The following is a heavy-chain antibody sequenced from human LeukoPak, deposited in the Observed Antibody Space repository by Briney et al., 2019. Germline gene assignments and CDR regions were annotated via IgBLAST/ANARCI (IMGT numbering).Heavy chain of an antibody. CDR2: MHYIGSS. D-gene: IGHD6-13*01. Sequence: SETLSLTCTVSGGSVSSHTYYWGWIRQPPGKGLEWIGSMHYIGSSYYSPSLKSRVTISIDTSKNQFSLKLSSVTAADTAVYYCARGTSSWYFGTDAFDIWGQGTMVTVSS. J-gene: IGHJ3*02. CDR3: ARGTSSWYFGTDAFDI. CDR1: GGSVSSHTYY. V-gene: IGHV4-39*01.